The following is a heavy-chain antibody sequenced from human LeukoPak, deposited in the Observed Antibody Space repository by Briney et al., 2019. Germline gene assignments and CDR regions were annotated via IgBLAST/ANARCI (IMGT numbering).Heavy chain of an antibody. D-gene: IGHD3-10*01. V-gene: IGHV4-59*01. CDR2: IYYSGST. J-gene: IGHJ4*02. CDR3: ARDYGSGSQPFDY. Sequence: SETLSLTCTVSGGSISSYYWSWIRQPPGKGLEWIGYIYYSGSTNYNPSLKSRVTISEDTSKNQFSLKLSSVTAADTAVYYCARDYGSGSQPFDYWGQGTLVTVSS. CDR1: GGSISSYY.